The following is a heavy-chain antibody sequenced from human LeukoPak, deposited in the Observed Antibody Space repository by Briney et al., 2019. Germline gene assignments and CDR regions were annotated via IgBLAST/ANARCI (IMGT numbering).Heavy chain of an antibody. D-gene: IGHD2-8*02. CDR3: AKFTGGSLYYFDY. Sequence: GGSLRLSCAASGFTFSSYAMSWVHQAPGKGLEWVSAISGSGGSTYYADSVKGRFTISRDNSKNTLYLQMNSLRAEDTAVYYCAKFTGGSLYYFDYWGQGTLVTVSS. V-gene: IGHV3-23*01. CDR1: GFTFSSYA. J-gene: IGHJ4*02. CDR2: ISGSGGST.